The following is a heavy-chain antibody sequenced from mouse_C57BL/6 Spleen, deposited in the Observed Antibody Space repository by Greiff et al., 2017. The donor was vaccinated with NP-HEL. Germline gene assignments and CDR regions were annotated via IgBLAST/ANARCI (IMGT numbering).Heavy chain of an antibody. CDR1: GYAFSSSW. D-gene: IGHD2-1*01. V-gene: IGHV1-82*01. CDR2: IYPGDGDT. Sequence: VQLQQSGPELVKPGASVKISCKASGYAFSSSWMNWVKQRPGKGLEWIGRIYPGDGDTNYNGKFKGKATLTAANSSSTAYMQLSSLTSEDSAVYFCASLYYGNSYYAMDYWGQGTSVTVSS. CDR3: ASLYYGNSYYAMDY. J-gene: IGHJ4*01.